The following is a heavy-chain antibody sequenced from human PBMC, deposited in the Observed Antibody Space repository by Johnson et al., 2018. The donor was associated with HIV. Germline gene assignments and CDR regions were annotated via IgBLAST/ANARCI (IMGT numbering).Heavy chain of an antibody. J-gene: IGHJ3*02. Sequence: QVQLVESGGGLIQPGGSLRLSCAASGFTVSSNYMSWIRQAPGKGLEWVSYISSSGSTIKYAESVRCRFTISRYNAKNSLYLQMKSRRAEDTAVYYCARGRYSSFWYVGGLDAFDIWGQGTMVSVSS. CDR3: ARGRYSSFWYVGGLDAFDI. CDR1: GFTVSSNY. CDR2: ISSSGSTI. V-gene: IGHV3-11*04. D-gene: IGHD6-13*01.